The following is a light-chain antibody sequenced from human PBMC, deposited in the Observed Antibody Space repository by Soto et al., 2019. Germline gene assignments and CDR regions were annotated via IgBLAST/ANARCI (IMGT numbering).Light chain of an antibody. V-gene: IGKV3-15*01. Sequence: EIVMTQSPGTLPVSAWERATLSFMAIQSVSSNLAWYQQKPGQAPRLLISDASTRATGIPARFSGSGSGTEFTLTISSLEPEDFAVYYCQQRSSWPPSITFGQGTRLEIK. J-gene: IGKJ5*01. CDR1: QSVSSN. CDR3: QQRSSWPPSIT. CDR2: DAS.